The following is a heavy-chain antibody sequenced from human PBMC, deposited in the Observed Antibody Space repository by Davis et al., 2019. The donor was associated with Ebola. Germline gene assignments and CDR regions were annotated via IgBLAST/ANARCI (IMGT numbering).Heavy chain of an antibody. CDR1: GGSISSYY. CDR2: IYYSGST. CDR3: ARGGSWYCFDC. Sequence: SETLSLTCTVSGGSISSYYWSWIRQPPGKGLEWLGYIYYSGSTNYNPSLKSRVTISVDTSKNQFSLKLSSVTAADTAVYYCARGGSWYCFDCWGQGTLVTVSS. D-gene: IGHD1-26*01. V-gene: IGHV4-59*01. J-gene: IGHJ4*02.